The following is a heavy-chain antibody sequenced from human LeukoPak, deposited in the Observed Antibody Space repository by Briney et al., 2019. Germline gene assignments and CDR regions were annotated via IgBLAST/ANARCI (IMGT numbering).Heavy chain of an antibody. J-gene: IGHJ4*02. Sequence: SQTLSLTCAVSGVSISSGGYSWGWIRQPPGKGLEWIGYIYHSGSTYYNPSLKSRVTISVDRSKNQFSLKLSSVTAADTAVYYCARGNPYSYGYNYWGQGTLVTVSS. V-gene: IGHV4-30-2*01. CDR3: ARGNPYSYGYNY. D-gene: IGHD5-18*01. CDR2: IYHSGST. CDR1: GVSISSGGYS.